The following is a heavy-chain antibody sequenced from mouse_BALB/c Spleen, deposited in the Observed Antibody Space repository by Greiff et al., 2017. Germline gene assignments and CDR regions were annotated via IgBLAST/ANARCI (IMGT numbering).Heavy chain of an antibody. J-gene: IGHJ2*01. V-gene: IGHV1-54*01. CDR1: GYAFTNYL. CDR3: ARDDGYYPDY. CDR2: INPGSGGT. D-gene: IGHD2-3*01. Sequence: VHLVESGAELVRPGTSVKVSCKASGYAFTNYLIEWVKQRPGQGLEWIGVINPGSGGTNYNEKFKGKATLTADKSSSTAYMQLSSLTSDDSAVYFCARDDGYYPDYWGQGTTLTVSS.